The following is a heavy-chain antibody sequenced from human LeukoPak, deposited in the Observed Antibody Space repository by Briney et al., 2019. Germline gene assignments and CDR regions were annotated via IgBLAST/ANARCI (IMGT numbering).Heavy chain of an antibody. Sequence: PGGSLRLSCAASGFTVSSTYMSWVRQAPGKGLEWVSVFYAGGSTYYGDSVKGRFTISRDNSKNTLYLQMNSLRAEDTAVYYCAKDFREYYYGSGSYYTPDYWGQGTLVTVSS. D-gene: IGHD3-10*01. CDR2: FYAGGST. CDR3: AKDFREYYYGSGSYYTPDY. V-gene: IGHV3-53*05. J-gene: IGHJ4*02. CDR1: GFTVSSTY.